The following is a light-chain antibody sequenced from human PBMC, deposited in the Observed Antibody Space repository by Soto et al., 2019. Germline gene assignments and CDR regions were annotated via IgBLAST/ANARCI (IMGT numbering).Light chain of an antibody. V-gene: IGKV3-11*01. CDR1: QSVSSY. Sequence: EIVLTQSPATLSLSPGERATLSCRASQSVSSYLAWYQQKPGQAPRLLIYDASNRATGIPARFSGSGSGTDFTLTISSLEPEEFAVYDCQQRSNWPPGMYTFGQGTKLEIK. CDR2: DAS. J-gene: IGKJ2*01. CDR3: QQRSNWPPGMYT.